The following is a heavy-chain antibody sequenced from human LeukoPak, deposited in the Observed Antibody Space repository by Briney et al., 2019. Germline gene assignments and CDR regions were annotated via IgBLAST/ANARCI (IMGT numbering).Heavy chain of an antibody. CDR3: ARAAAETGAFRDNWFDP. Sequence: PGGSLRLSCAASGFTFSSYEMNWVRQAPGKGLEWVSYISSSGSTIYYADSVKGRFTISRDNSKNTLYLQMNCLRAEDTALYYCARAAAETGAFRDNWFDPWGQGTLVTVSS. CDR2: ISSSGSTI. J-gene: IGHJ5*02. D-gene: IGHD6-19*01. V-gene: IGHV3-48*03. CDR1: GFTFSSYE.